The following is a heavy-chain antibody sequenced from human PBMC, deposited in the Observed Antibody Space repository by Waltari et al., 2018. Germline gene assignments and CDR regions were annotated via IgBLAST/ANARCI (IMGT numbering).Heavy chain of an antibody. CDR1: GYSISSGSY. Sequence: QVQLQESGPGLVKPSATLSLTCAVSGYSISSGSYWGWIRQPPGKGLEWIGSIYHSGSTYYNPSLKSRVTISVDTSKNQFSLKLSSVTAADTAVYYCARGYSSSWYDFDYWGQGTLVTVSS. J-gene: IGHJ4*02. V-gene: IGHV4-38-2*01. CDR3: ARGYSSSWYDFDY. D-gene: IGHD6-13*01. CDR2: IYHSGST.